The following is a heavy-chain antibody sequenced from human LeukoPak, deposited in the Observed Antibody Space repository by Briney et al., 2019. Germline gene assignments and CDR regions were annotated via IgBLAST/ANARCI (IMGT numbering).Heavy chain of an antibody. CDR3: ARLFGLSYDSSGYYYVNDY. CDR1: GYTFTGYY. J-gene: IGHJ4*02. V-gene: IGHV1-2*02. CDR2: INPNSGGT. D-gene: IGHD3-22*01. Sequence: GASVKVSCKASGYTFTGYYMHWVRQAPGQGLEWMGWINPNSGGTNYAQKFQGRVTMTRDTSISTAYMELSRLRSDDTAVYYCARLFGLSYDSSGYYYVNDYWGQGTLVTVSS.